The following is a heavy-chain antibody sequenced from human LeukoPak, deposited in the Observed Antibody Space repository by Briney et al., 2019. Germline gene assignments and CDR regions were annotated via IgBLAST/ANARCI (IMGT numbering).Heavy chain of an antibody. Sequence: PGGSLRLSCAASGFTVSIYDMCWVRQAPGKGLEWVSLISSDTTTYYADSVKGRFTISTDNSENTLCLQMNSLRAEDTAVYYCAREGGVAGTSYFDYWGQGTLVTVSS. J-gene: IGHJ4*02. CDR3: AREGGVAGTSYFDY. D-gene: IGHD6-19*01. CDR2: ISSDTTT. V-gene: IGHV3-66*01. CDR1: GFTVSIYD.